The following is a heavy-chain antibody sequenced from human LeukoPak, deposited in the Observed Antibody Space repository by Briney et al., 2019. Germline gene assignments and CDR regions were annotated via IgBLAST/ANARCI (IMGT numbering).Heavy chain of an antibody. CDR1: GFTFNSYS. D-gene: IGHD5-18*01. CDR2: ISSSSSSI. Sequence: PGGSLRLSCAASGFTFNSYSMNWVRQAPGKGLEWVSSISSSSSSIYYADSVKGRFTISRDNAKNSLYLQMNGLRAEDTAVYYCARASGDIVETATMGSYWGQGTLVTVSS. CDR3: ARASGDIVETATMGSY. J-gene: IGHJ4*02. V-gene: IGHV3-21*01.